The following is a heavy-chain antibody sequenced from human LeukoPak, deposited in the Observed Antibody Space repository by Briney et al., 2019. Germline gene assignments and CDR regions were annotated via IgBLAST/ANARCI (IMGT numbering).Heavy chain of an antibody. CDR1: GDSISSGGYY. Sequence: LSETLSLTCTVSGDSISSGGYYWSWIRQHPGKGLEWIGYIYYSGSTYYNPSLKSRVTISVDTSKNQFSLKLSSVTAADTAVYYCARERPSYYGVDVWGKGTTVTVSS. CDR3: ARERPSYYGVDV. J-gene: IGHJ6*04. V-gene: IGHV4-31*03. CDR2: IYYSGST.